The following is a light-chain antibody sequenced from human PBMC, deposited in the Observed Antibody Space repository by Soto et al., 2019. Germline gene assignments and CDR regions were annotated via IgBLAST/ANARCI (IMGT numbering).Light chain of an antibody. J-gene: IGKJ3*01. Sequence: EIALTQSPGTRSLSPGERATLSWGASQSVSSSYLAWYQQKPGQAPRLLIYAASSRATGIPDRFSGSGSGTDFTLTISRLEPGDFAVYYCQQYGSSPPRCTFGPGTKVDIK. CDR1: QSVSSSY. CDR2: AAS. V-gene: IGKV3-20*01. CDR3: QQYGSSPPRCT.